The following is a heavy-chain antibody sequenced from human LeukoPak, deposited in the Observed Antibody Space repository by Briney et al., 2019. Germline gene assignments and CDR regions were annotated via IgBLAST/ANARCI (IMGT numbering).Heavy chain of an antibody. J-gene: IGHJ4*02. V-gene: IGHV1-69*05. D-gene: IGHD2-15*01. CDR2: IIPIFGTA. CDR3: ARVLGYCSGGSCNYYFDY. CDR1: GGTFSSYA. Sequence: SVKVSCKASGGTFSSYAISWVRQAPGQGLEWMGRIIPIFGTANYAQKFQGRVTSTTDESTSTAYMELSSLRSEGTAMYYCARVLGYCSGGSCNYYFDYWGQGTLVTVSS.